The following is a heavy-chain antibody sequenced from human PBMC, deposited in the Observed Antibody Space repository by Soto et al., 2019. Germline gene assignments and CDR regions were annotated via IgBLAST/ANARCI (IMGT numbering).Heavy chain of an antibody. D-gene: IGHD3-10*01. CDR3: ARVMYGSGSYLNTFDY. Sequence: QVQLQESGPGLVKPSETLSLNCTVSGGSISSFYWSWIRQSPGKGLEWIGYMYYTGSTVYNPSLKSRVTISLDSSKTPFSLKLSSVTAADTAVYYCARVMYGSGSYLNTFDYWGQGTLVTVSS. CDR2: MYYTGST. CDR1: GGSISSFY. V-gene: IGHV4-59*01. J-gene: IGHJ4*02.